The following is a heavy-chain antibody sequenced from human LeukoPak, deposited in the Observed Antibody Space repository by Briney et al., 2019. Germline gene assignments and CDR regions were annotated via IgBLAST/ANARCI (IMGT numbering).Heavy chain of an antibody. J-gene: IGHJ4*02. D-gene: IGHD3-3*01. CDR2: IIPIFGTA. CDR3: ARDDLETEYYLDY. Sequence: SVKVSCKASGGTFSSYAISWVRQAPGQGLEWMGRIIPIFGTANYAQKFQGRVTITTDESTSTAYMELSSLRSEDTAVYYCARDDLETEYYLDYWGQGTLVTVSS. CDR1: GGTFSSYA. V-gene: IGHV1-69*05.